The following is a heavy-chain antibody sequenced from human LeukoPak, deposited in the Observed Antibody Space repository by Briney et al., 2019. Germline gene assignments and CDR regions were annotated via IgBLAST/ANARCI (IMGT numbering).Heavy chain of an antibody. D-gene: IGHD6-6*01. CDR2: ISYDGSNK. Sequence: GGSLRLSCAASGFTVSSNYMSWVRQAPGKGLEWVAVISYDGSNKYYADSVKGRFTISRDNSKNTLYLQMNSLRAEDTAVYYCARGGSSSIAARRWFDPWGQGTLVTVSS. J-gene: IGHJ5*02. V-gene: IGHV3-30*03. CDR1: GFTVSSNY. CDR3: ARGGSSSIAARRWFDP.